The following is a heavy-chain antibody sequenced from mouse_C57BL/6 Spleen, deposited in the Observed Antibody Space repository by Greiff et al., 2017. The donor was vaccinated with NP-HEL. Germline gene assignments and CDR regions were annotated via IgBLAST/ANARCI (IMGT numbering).Heavy chain of an antibody. V-gene: IGHV10-1*01. Sequence: EVKLVESGGGLVQPKGSLKLSCAASGFSFNTYAMNWVRQAPGKGLEWVARIRSNSNNYATYYADSVKDRFTISRDDSESMLYLQMNNLKTEDTAMYYCVRQSGSSYVHFDYWGQGTTLTVSS. D-gene: IGHD1-1*01. CDR2: IRSNSNNYAT. CDR3: VRQSGSSYVHFDY. CDR1: GFSFNTYA. J-gene: IGHJ2*01.